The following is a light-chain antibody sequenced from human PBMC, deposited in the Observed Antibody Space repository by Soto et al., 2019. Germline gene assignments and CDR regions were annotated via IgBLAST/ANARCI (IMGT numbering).Light chain of an antibody. V-gene: IGLV3-10*01. CDR2: EDR. CDR1: VLPKKY. J-gene: IGLJ3*02. Sequence: SYELTQPPSVSVSPGQTARITCSGDVLPKKYGYWYQQKSGQAPVLVIYEDRKRPSGIPERFSGSSSGTMATLTISGAQVEDEADYYCYSTDTRGNRGVFGGGTKLTVL. CDR3: YSTDTRGNRGV.